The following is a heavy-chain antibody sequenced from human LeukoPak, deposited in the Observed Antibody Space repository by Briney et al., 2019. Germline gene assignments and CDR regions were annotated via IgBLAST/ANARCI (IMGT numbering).Heavy chain of an antibody. D-gene: IGHD6-19*01. CDR3: ARAQWLDSFDY. J-gene: IGHJ4*02. CDR2: INSDGSST. Sequence: GASLRLSCAASGFTFSSYWMHWVRQAPGKGLVWVSRINSDGSSTNYADSVKGRFTISRDNAKNTLYLQMNSLRAEDTAVYYCARAQWLDSFDYWGRGTLVTVSS. V-gene: IGHV3-74*01. CDR1: GFTFSSYW.